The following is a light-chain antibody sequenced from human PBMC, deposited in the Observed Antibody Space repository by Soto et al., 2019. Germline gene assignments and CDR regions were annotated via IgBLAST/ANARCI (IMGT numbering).Light chain of an antibody. CDR1: SSNIGGNS. CDR3: GSWDSSLSAYV. J-gene: IGLJ1*01. CDR2: DDN. V-gene: IGLV1-51*01. Sequence: SVLTQPPSVSAATGQKVTISCSGSSSNIGGNSVSWYQQLPGTAPKLLIYDDNKRPSGIPDRFSGSKSGTSATLGITGFQTGDEADYYCGSWDSSLSAYVFGKGTKVTVL.